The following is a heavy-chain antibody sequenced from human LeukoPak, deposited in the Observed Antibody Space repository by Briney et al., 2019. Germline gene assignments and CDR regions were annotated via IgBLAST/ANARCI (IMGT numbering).Heavy chain of an antibody. CDR2: IIPISGTA. J-gene: IGHJ6*02. V-gene: IGHV1-69*13. Sequence: SVKVSCKASGGTFSSYAISWVRQAPGQGLEWMGGIIPISGTANYAQKFQGRVTITADESTSTAYMELSSLRSEDTAVYYCARENTGTSSSVYYYGMDVWGQGTTVTVSS. CDR1: GGTFSSYA. D-gene: IGHD4-11*01. CDR3: ARENTGTSSSVYYYGMDV.